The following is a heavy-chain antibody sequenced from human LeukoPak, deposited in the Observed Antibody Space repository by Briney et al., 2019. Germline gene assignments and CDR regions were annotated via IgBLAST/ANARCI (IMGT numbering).Heavy chain of an antibody. V-gene: IGHV4-34*01. CDR2: INHSGST. Sequence: PSETLSLTCAVYGGSFSGYYWSWIRQPPGKGLEWIGEINHSGSTNYNPSLKSRVTISVDTSKNQFSLKLSSVTAANTAVYYCARELWFGELLSHMDVWGKGTTVTVSS. D-gene: IGHD3-10*01. J-gene: IGHJ6*03. CDR3: ARELWFGELLSHMDV. CDR1: GGSFSGYY.